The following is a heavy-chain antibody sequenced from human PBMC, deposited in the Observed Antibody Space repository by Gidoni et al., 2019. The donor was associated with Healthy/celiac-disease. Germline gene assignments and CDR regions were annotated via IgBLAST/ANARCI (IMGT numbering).Heavy chain of an antibody. CDR1: GGSFSGYY. J-gene: IGHJ4*02. CDR2: INHSGRT. Sequence: QVQLQQWGAGLLKPSETLSLTCAVYGGSFSGYYWSWIRQPPGKGLEWIGEINHSGRTNYNPSLKSRVTISVDTSKNQFSLKLSSVTAADTAVYYCASTRGATAFFDYWGQGTLVTVSS. D-gene: IGHD1-26*01. CDR3: ASTRGATAFFDY. V-gene: IGHV4-34*01.